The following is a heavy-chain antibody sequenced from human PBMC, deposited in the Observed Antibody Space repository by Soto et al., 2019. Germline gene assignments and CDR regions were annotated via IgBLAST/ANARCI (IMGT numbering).Heavy chain of an antibody. CDR3: AKVKGGVRFLEWLSPNWFDP. Sequence: PGGSLRLSCAASGFTFSSYAISWVRQAPGKGLEWVSAISGSGGSTYYADSVKGRFTISRDNSKNTLYLQMNSLRAEDTAVYYCAKVKGGVRFLEWLSPNWFDPWGQGTLVTVSS. CDR2: ISGSGGST. CDR1: GFTFSSYA. V-gene: IGHV3-23*01. D-gene: IGHD3-3*01. J-gene: IGHJ5*02.